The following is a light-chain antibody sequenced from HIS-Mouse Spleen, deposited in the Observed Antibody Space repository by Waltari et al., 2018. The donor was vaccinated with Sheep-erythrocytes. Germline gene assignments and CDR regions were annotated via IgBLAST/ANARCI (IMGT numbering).Light chain of an antibody. J-gene: IGLJ2*01. CDR3: CSYAGSYTLV. CDR1: SSDVGGYNY. CDR2: DVS. Sequence: QSALTQPRSVSGSPGQSVTISCTGTSSDVGGYNYVSWYQQHPGKAPKLMIYDVSKRPSGGPERFSGSKSGNTASLTISVLQAEDEADYYCCSYAGSYTLVFGGGTKLTVL. V-gene: IGLV2-11*01.